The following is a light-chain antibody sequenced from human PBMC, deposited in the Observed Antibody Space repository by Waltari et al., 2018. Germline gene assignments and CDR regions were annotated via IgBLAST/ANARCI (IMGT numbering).Light chain of an antibody. CDR2: GAS. CDR1: QSLTKRY. CDR3: QQYGSSIMYT. V-gene: IGKV3-20*01. Sequence: VLTQSPGTLSLSPGERATLSCRASQSLTKRYLAWYQQKPGQAPRLRIYGASSRAAGIPDRFSGSGSGTDFTLTISRLEPEDSALYYCQQYGSSIMYTFGQGTKLEIK. J-gene: IGKJ2*01.